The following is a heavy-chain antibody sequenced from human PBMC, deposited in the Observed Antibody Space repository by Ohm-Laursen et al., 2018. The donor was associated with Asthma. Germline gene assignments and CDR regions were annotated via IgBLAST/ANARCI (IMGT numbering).Heavy chain of an antibody. V-gene: IGHV3-33*01. CDR2: IWYDGSNK. Sequence: SLRLSCAASGFTFSSYGMHRVRQAPGKGLEWVAVIWYDGSNKYYADSVKGRFTISRDNSKNTLYLQMNSLRAEDTAVYYCARVGYCSSTSCYPGRSYYYGMDVWGQGTTVTVSS. CDR3: ARVGYCSSTSCYPGRSYYYGMDV. CDR1: GFTFSSYG. J-gene: IGHJ6*02. D-gene: IGHD2-2*03.